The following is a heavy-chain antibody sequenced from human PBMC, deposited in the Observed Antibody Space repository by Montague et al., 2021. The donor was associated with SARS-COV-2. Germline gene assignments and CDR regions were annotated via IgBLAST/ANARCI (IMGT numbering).Heavy chain of an antibody. D-gene: IGHD6-19*01. V-gene: IGHV4-4*02. CDR1: GGSISSSNW. CDR2: IYHSGST. CDR3: ARDASGWSRFAY. Sequence: SETLSLTCAVSGGSISSSNWWSWVRQPPGKGLEWIGEIYHSGSTNYNPSLKSRVTISVDKSWNQFSLKLSSVTAADTAVYYCARDASGWSRFAYWGQGTLVTVSS. J-gene: IGHJ4*02.